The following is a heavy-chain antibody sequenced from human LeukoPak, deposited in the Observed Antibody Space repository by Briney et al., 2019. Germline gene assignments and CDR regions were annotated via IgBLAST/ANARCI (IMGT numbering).Heavy chain of an antibody. J-gene: IGHJ3*02. CDR2: ISYDGSNK. D-gene: IGHD5-12*01. Sequence: GRSPRLSCAASGFTFSSYAMHWVRQAPGKGLEWVAVISYDGSNKYYADSVKGRFTISRDNSKNTLHLQMSSLRAEDTAVYYCARDPWDIVATLYAFDIWGQGTMVTVSS. V-gene: IGHV3-30-3*01. CDR1: GFTFSSYA. CDR3: ARDPWDIVATLYAFDI.